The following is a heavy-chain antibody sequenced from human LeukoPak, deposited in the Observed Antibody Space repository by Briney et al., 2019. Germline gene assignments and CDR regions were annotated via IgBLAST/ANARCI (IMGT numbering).Heavy chain of an antibody. V-gene: IGHV4-39*01. CDR1: GGSISSYY. Sequence: SETLSLTCTVSGGSISSYYWGWIRQPPGKGLEWIGSMYYSGSTYYNPSLKSRVTIAVDTSKNQFSLKLSSVTAADTAVYYCARQAYSSLYYYYMDVWGKGTTVTVSS. CDR3: ARQAYSSLYYYYMDV. D-gene: IGHD2-21*01. J-gene: IGHJ6*03. CDR2: MYYSGST.